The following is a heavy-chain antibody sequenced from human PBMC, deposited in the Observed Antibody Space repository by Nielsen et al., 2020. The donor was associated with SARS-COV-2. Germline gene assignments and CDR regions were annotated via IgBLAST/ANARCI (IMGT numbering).Heavy chain of an antibody. V-gene: IGHV3-30*03. CDR1: GFTFSSYG. Sequence: GESLKISCAASGFTFSSYGMHWVRQAPGKGLEWVAVISYDGSNKYYAASVKGRFTISRDNSKNTLYLQMNSLRAEDTAVYYCATGGGYYYLTAFDIWGQGTMVTVSS. CDR2: ISYDGSNK. CDR3: ATGGGYYYLTAFDI. D-gene: IGHD3-22*01. J-gene: IGHJ3*02.